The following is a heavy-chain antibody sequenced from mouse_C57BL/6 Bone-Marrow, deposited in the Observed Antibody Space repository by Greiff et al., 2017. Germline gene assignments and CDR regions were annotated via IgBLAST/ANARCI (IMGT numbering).Heavy chain of an antibody. CDR1: GFNIKDDY. CDR3: TTRRDFFYAMDY. CDR2: IDPENGDT. J-gene: IGHJ4*01. Sequence: EVQLQQSGAELVRPGASVKLSCTASGFNIKDDYMHWVKQRPEQGLEWIGWIDPENGDTEYASKFQGKATITADTSSNTAYLQLSSLTSEDTAVYYCTTRRDFFYAMDYWGQGTSVTVSS. V-gene: IGHV14-4*01.